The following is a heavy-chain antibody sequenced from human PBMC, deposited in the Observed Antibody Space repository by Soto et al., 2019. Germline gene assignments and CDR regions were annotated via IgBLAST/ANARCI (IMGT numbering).Heavy chain of an antibody. CDR1: GFTFSSYG. D-gene: IGHD6-13*01. CDR3: AAGIAAAAHIDY. V-gene: IGHV3-30*03. Sequence: GGSLRLSCAASGFTFSSYGMHWVRQAPGKGLEWVAVISYDGSNKYYADSVKGRFTISRDNSKNTLYLQMNSLRAEDTAVYYCAAGIAAAAHIDYWGQGTLVTVSS. CDR2: ISYDGSNK. J-gene: IGHJ4*02.